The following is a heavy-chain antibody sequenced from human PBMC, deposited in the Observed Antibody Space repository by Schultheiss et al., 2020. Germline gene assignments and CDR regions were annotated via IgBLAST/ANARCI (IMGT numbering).Heavy chain of an antibody. V-gene: IGHV3-30-3*01. Sequence: GGSLRLSCAASGFTFSSYAMSWVRQAPGKGLEWVAVISYDGNTFYAGSVKGRFTVSRDSSENTLYLQMNSLRAEDTAVYYCTRQGFNYYDSSGQHAFDIWGQGTMVTVAS. J-gene: IGHJ3*02. CDR1: GFTFSSYA. CDR2: ISYDGNT. D-gene: IGHD3-22*01. CDR3: TRQGFNYYDSSGQHAFDI.